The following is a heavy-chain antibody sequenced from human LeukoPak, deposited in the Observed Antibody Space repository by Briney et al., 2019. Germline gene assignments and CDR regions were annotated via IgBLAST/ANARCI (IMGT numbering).Heavy chain of an antibody. D-gene: IGHD4-17*01. Sequence: GGSLRLSCAASGFTVSSKYMSWVRQAPGKGLEWVSIIYSGVSTYYADSVKGRFAISRDNSKNTLYLQMNSLRAEDTAVYYCARGSAYDHGFPDYWGQGTLVTVSS. J-gene: IGHJ4*02. V-gene: IGHV3-53*01. CDR3: ARGSAYDHGFPDY. CDR1: GFTVSSKY. CDR2: IYSGVST.